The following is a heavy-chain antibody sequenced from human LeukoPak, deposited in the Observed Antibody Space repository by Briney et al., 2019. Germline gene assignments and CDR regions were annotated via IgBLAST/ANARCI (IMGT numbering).Heavy chain of an antibody. CDR1: GLTFSNYG. Sequence: TGGSLRLSCEASGLTFSNYGMHWVRQAPGKGLEWVAFIRYDGSNKYYADSVKGRFTISRDNSKNTLYLQMNSLRAEDTAVYYCVRGAYSSSWLNFDYWGQGTLVTVSS. CDR2: IRYDGSNK. J-gene: IGHJ4*02. V-gene: IGHV3-30*02. D-gene: IGHD6-13*01. CDR3: VRGAYSSSWLNFDY.